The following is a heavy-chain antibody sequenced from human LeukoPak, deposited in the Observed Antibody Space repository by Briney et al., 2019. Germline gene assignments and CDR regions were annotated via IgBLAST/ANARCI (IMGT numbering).Heavy chain of an antibody. J-gene: IGHJ4*02. CDR3: ARRVGYSSSSAEGYFDY. D-gene: IGHD6-6*01. CDR2: ISSSSSYT. CDR1: GFTFSDYY. V-gene: IGHV3-11*03. Sequence: GGSLRLSCAASGFTFSDYYMSWIRQAPGKGLEWVSYISSSSSYTNYADSVKGRFTISRDNAKNSLYLQMNSLRAEDTAVYYCARRVGYSSSSAEGYFDYWGQGTLVTVSS.